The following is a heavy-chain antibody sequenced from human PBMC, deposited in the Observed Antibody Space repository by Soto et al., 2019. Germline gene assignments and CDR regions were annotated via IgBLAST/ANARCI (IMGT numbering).Heavy chain of an antibody. D-gene: IGHD6-13*01. CDR1: GFTFSNYA. CDR3: AKRPLTAAGFDY. CDR2: ITGSGGGT. J-gene: IGHJ4*02. V-gene: IGHV3-23*01. Sequence: EVQLLESGGGLVQPAGSLRLSCAASGFTFSNYAMTWVRQAPGKGLEWVSVITGSGGGTYFVDSVKGRFTISRDNSKNTVYLLMNSLRAEDTALYYCAKRPLTAAGFDYWGQGTLVTVSS.